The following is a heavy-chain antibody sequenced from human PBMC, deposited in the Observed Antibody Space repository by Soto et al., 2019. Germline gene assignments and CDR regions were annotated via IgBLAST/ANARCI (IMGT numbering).Heavy chain of an antibody. CDR3: ARTGYSSGLDAFDI. D-gene: IGHD6-19*01. CDR2: IDWDDDK. Sequence: SGPTLVNPTQTLALTCTFSGFSLSTSGMCVSWIRQPPGKTLEWLALIDWDDDKYYSTSLKTRLTISKDTSKNQVVLTMTNMDPVDTATYYCARTGYSSGLDAFDIWGQGTMVTVSS. CDR1: GFSLSTSGMC. V-gene: IGHV2-70*01. J-gene: IGHJ3*02.